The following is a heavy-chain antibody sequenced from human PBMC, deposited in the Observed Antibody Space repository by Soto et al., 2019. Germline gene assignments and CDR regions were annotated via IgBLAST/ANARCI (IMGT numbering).Heavy chain of an antibody. CDR2: FDPEDGET. CDR3: ATDGPGRRLLWFGELPPTY. CDR1: GYTLTELS. Sequence: GASVKVSCKVSGYTLTELSMHWVRQAPGKGLEWMGGFDPEDGETIYAQKFQGRVTMTEDTSTDTAYMELSSLRSEDTAVYYCATDGPGRRLLWFGELPPTYWGQGTLVTVSS. V-gene: IGHV1-24*01. D-gene: IGHD3-10*01. J-gene: IGHJ4*02.